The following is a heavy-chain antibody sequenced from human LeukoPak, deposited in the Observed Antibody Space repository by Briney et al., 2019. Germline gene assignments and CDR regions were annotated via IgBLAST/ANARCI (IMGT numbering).Heavy chain of an antibody. CDR2: MRYDGSDE. D-gene: IGHD3-3*01. CDR3: AKDSQYYDFWSRYNHYSYHYMDV. CDR1: GFTFSTYG. V-gene: IGHV3-30*02. J-gene: IGHJ6*03. Sequence: GGSLRLSCAASGFTFSTYGMHWVRQAPGKGLEWVAFMRYDGSDEHYADSVQGRFTISRDNSENTLYLQINNLRAEDTAVYYCAKDSQYYDFWSRYNHYSYHYMDVWGKGTTVIVSS.